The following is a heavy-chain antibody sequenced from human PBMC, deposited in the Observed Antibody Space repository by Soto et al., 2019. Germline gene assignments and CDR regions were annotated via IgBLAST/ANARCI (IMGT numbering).Heavy chain of an antibody. CDR3: ARSRNIAVAGKIGNWFDP. Sequence: PGGSLRLSCAASGFTVSDYFMSWIRQAPGKGPEYVSHISNSATTLYYSDSVKSRITINPDTSKNQFSLQLNSVTPEDTAVYFCARSRNIAVAGKIGNWFDPWGQGTLVTVSS. CDR2: ISNSATTL. CDR1: GFTVSDYF. V-gene: IGHV3-11*04. J-gene: IGHJ5*02. D-gene: IGHD6-19*01.